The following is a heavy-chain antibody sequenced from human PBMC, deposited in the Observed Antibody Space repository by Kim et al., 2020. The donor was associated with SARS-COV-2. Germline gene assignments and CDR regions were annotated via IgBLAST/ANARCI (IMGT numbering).Heavy chain of an antibody. J-gene: IGHJ2*01. CDR1: GGSISGYY. CDR2: INHSGST. V-gene: IGHV4-34*01. CDR3: ARGRCSSSRIGVRFWFDL. D-gene: IGHD6-13*01. Sequence: SETLSLTCAVYGGSISGYYWSWIRQPPGKGLEWIGEINHSGSTNYNPSLKSRVTISVDKSKNQFSLKLSSVTAADTAVYYCARGRCSSSRIGVRFWFDL.